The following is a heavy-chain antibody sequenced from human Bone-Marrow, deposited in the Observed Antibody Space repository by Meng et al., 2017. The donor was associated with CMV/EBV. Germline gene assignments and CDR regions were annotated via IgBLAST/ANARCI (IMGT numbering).Heavy chain of an antibody. CDR2: IYSGGST. Sequence: GGSLRLSCAASGFTVSSNYMSWVRQAPGKGLEWVSVIYSGGSTYYADSVKGRFTISRDNSKNTLYLQMNSLRAEDTAVYYCARIAAVAGTRGAFDIWGQGPMDTVSS. J-gene: IGHJ3*02. D-gene: IGHD6-19*01. V-gene: IGHV3-66*02. CDR1: GFTVSSNY. CDR3: ARIAAVAGTRGAFDI.